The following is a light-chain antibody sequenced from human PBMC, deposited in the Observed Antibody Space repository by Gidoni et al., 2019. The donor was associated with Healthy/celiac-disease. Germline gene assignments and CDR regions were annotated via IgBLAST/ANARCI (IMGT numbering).Light chain of an antibody. CDR2: AAS. V-gene: IGKV1-8*01. CDR3: QQYYSYPWT. CDR1: QGISSY. J-gene: IGKJ1*01. Sequence: AIRMTQSPSSFSASTGDGVTITCRASQGISSYLAWYQQKPGKAPKLLIYAASTLQCGVPSRFSGSGSGTDFTLTISCLQSEDFATYYCQQYYSYPWTFGQGTKVEIK.